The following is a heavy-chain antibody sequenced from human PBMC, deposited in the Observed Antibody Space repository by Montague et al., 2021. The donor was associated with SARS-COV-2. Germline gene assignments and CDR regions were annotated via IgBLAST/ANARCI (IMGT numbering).Heavy chain of an antibody. CDR2: ITASGDGT. J-gene: IGHJ3*02. V-gene: IGHV3-23*01. D-gene: IGHD5-18*01. Sequence: SLRLSCAASGFTSSSFAVSWVRQAPGKRLEWVSTITASGDGTYYADSVKGRFTISRDNSKNTLYLQMISLRAEDTAVYFCAEGYSHGSHTFDIWGQGTMVTVSS. CDR3: AEGYSHGSHTFDI. CDR1: GFTSSSFA.